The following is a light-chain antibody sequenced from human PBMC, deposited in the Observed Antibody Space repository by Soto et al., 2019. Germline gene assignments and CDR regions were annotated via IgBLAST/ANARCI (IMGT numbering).Light chain of an antibody. V-gene: IGLV1-40*01. J-gene: IGLJ2*01. CDR2: GNT. CDR3: TSWTTSTTMI. Sequence: QSVLTQPPSVSGAPGQRVTISCTGSSSNIGAGYDVHWYQQLPGTAPKLLIHGNTNRPSGVPDRFSGSKSGTSASLAITGLQAEDEADYYCTSWTTSTTMIFGGGTKLTVL. CDR1: SSNIGAGYD.